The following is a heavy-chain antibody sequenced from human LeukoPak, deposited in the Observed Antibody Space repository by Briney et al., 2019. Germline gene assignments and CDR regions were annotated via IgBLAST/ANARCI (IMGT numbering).Heavy chain of an antibody. V-gene: IGHV4-61*02. CDR3: ARVGPRGSFDP. CDR1: GNSISSGDNY. D-gene: IGHD3-16*01. CDR2: IYTSGST. Sequence: PSETLSLTCTVSGNSISSGDNYWSWIRQPAGKGLEWIGRIYTSGSTNYNPSLKSRVTISVDTSKNQFSLKLSSVTAADTAVYYCARVGPRGSFDPWGQGTLVTVSS. J-gene: IGHJ5*02.